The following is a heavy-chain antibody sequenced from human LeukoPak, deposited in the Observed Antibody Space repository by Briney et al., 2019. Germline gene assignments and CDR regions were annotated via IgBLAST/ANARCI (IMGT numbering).Heavy chain of an antibody. V-gene: IGHV3-21*01. Sequence: GGSLRLSCAASGFTFSSYSMNWVRQAPGKGLEWVSSISSSSSYIYYADSVKGRLTISRDNAKNSLYLQMNSLRAEDTAVYYCASLIRAMGSSWYVIDYWGQGTLVTVSS. CDR3: ASLIRAMGSSWYVIDY. CDR2: ISSSSSYI. J-gene: IGHJ4*02. D-gene: IGHD6-13*01. CDR1: GFTFSSYS.